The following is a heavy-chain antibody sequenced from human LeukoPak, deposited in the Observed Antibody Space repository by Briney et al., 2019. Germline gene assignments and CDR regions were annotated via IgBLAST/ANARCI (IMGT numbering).Heavy chain of an antibody. J-gene: IGHJ3*02. CDR3: AKVVFDSSGYYGDAFDI. CDR2: ISGSGGST. Sequence: PGGSLRLSCAASGFTFSSYAISWVRQAPGKGPEWVSAISGSGGSTYYADSVKGRFTISRDNSKNTLYLQMNSLRAEDTAVYYCAKVVFDSSGYYGDAFDIWGQGTMVTVSS. V-gene: IGHV3-23*01. CDR1: GFTFSSYA. D-gene: IGHD3-22*01.